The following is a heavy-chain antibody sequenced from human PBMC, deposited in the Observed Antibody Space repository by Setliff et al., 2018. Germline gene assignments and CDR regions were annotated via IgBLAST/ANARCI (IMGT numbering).Heavy chain of an antibody. CDR2: TYYSGDA. D-gene: IGHD4-4*01. CDR1: GFTFSDSY. V-gene: IGHV4-34*01. CDR3: SRGPSKVQFDT. Sequence: SETLRLSCAGSGFTFSDSYMSWIRQSPGKGLEWIGNTYYSGDAYYNPSLKSRVTISADTSTNQLSLKLSSVTAADTAVYYCSRGPSKVQFDTWGRGIPVTVSS. J-gene: IGHJ5*02.